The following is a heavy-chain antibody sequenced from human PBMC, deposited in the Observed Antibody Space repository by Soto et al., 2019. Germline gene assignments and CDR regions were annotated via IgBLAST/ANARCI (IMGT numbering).Heavy chain of an antibody. Sequence: SETLSLTCTVSGASISGFYWSWIRKSAGKGLEWIGRIYATGTTDYNPSLKSRVMMSVDTSKKQFSLKLRSVTAADTAVYYCVRDGTKTLRDWFDPWGQGIAVTVSS. J-gene: IGHJ5*02. CDR1: GASISGFY. D-gene: IGHD1-1*01. V-gene: IGHV4-4*07. CDR3: VRDGTKTLRDWFDP. CDR2: IYATGTT.